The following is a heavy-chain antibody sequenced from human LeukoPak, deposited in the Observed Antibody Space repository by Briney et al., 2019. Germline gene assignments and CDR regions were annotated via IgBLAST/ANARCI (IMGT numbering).Heavy chain of an antibody. J-gene: IGHJ4*02. CDR3: ASGGDFWSGYLFLDY. CDR1: GFTFSSYS. V-gene: IGHV3-21*01. D-gene: IGHD3-3*01. CDR2: ISSSSSYI. Sequence: GGSLRLSCAASGFTFSSYSMNWVRQAPGKGLEWVSSISSSSSYIYYADSVKGRFTISRDNAKNSLYLQMNSLRAEDTAVYYCASGGDFWSGYLFLDYWGQGTLVTVSS.